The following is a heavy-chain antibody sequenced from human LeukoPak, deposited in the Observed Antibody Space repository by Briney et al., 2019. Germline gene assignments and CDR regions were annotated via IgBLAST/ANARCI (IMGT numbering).Heavy chain of an antibody. CDR3: ARGDFWSGYSDFDY. D-gene: IGHD3-3*01. V-gene: IGHV3-7*01. Sequence: GGSLRLSCAASGFTFSSYAMSWVRQAPGKGLEWVANIKQDGSEKYYVDSVKGRFTISRDNAKNSLYLQMNSLRAEDTAVYYCARGDFWSGYSDFDYWGQGTLVTVSS. CDR2: IKQDGSEK. J-gene: IGHJ4*02. CDR1: GFTFSSYA.